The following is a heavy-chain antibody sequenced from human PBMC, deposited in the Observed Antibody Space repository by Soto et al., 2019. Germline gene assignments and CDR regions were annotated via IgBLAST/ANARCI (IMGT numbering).Heavy chain of an antibody. CDR2: IKSGGNT. Sequence: GGSLRLSCAASGFTVSTDWMYWVRQAPGKGLEWVSVIKSGGNTNYADSVEGRFTISRDNSKNTVYLQMNSLRGEDTAVYYCVRENYYYGMDVWGQGTRVTAP. CDR1: GFTVSTDW. V-gene: IGHV3-66*01. CDR3: VRENYYYGMDV. J-gene: IGHJ6*02.